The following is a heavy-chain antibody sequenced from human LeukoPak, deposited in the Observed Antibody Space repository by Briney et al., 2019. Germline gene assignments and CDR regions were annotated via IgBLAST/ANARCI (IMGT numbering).Heavy chain of an antibody. V-gene: IGHV4-59*02. CDR1: GGSVSSYY. Sequence: SETLSLTCTVSGGSVSSYYWSWIRQPPGKGLEWIGYVYYSGSTNYNTNYNPSLKSRVTISVDTSKNQLSLKLSSVTAADTAVYYCAGSGVCSSTSCYAPDYWGQGTLVTVSS. J-gene: IGHJ4*02. D-gene: IGHD2-2*01. CDR3: AGSGVCSSTSCYAPDY. CDR2: VYYSGSTNYNT.